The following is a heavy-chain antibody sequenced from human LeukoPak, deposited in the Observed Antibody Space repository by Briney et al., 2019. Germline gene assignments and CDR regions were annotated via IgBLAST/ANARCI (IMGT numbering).Heavy chain of an antibody. J-gene: IGHJ4*02. CDR2: VSSDGTT. D-gene: IGHD2-8*02. CDR1: GDSVTSYY. V-gene: IGHV4-59*08. CDR3: ARLDCTGDGCYNH. Sequence: PSETLSLTCSVSGDSVTSYYWSWIRQPPGKGLEWIGYVSSDGTTNYTPSLRSRVIMSVDTAKNHNSLSLTSLTAADTAIYYCARLDCTGDGCYNHWGQGTLVTVSS.